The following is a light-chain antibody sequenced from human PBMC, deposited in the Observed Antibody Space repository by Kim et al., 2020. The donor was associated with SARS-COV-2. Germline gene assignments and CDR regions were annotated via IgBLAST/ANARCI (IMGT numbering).Light chain of an antibody. CDR1: SSNIGDSY. J-gene: IGLJ3*02. CDR3: GTWDSSLSVGV. Sequence: QSVLTQPPSVSAAPGQKVTISCSGSSSNIGDSYVSWYQQLPGTAPKLLIYDNDKRPSGIPDRFSGSKSGTSATLGITGLQTGDEVDYYCGTWDSSLSVGVFGGGTQLTVL. V-gene: IGLV1-51*01. CDR2: DND.